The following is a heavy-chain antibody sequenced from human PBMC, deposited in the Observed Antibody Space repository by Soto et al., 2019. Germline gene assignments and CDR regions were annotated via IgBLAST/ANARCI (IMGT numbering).Heavy chain of an antibody. D-gene: IGHD3-16*01. CDR2: IYSGGST. CDR3: AREGHDYIWGSYYFDY. CDR1: GFTVSSNY. V-gene: IGHV3-66*01. Sequence: GGSLRLSCAASGFTVSSNYMSWVRQAPGKGLEWVSVIYSGGSTYYADSVKGRFTISRDNSKNTLYLQMNSLRAEDTAVYYCAREGHDYIWGSYYFDYWGQGTLVTVSS. J-gene: IGHJ4*02.